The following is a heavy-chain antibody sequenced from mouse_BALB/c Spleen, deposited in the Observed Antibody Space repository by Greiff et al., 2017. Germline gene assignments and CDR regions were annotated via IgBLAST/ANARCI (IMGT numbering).Heavy chain of an antibody. V-gene: IGHV5-17*03. D-gene: IGHD1-1*01. J-gene: IGHJ1*01. CDR2: ISSGGGST. CDR3: ARHVYYYGSSPYWYFDV. Sequence: EVKVVESGGGLVQPGGSRKLSCAASGFTFSSFGMHWVRQAPEKGLEWVAYISSGGGSTYYPDTVKGRFTISRDNAKNTLYLQMSSLKSEDTAMYYCARHVYYYGSSPYWYFDVWGAGTTVTVSS. CDR1: GFTFSSFG.